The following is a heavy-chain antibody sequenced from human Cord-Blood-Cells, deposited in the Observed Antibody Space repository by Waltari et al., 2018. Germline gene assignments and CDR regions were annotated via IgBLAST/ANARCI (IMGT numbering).Heavy chain of an antibody. CDR1: GLNYRSDS. CDR3: ARGDSSSGYYAMDG. V-gene: IGHV3-21*01. J-gene: IGHJ6*02. Sequence: PRAESGGGVGKPGGSLRLSWSARGLNYRSDSMQWGSQAQGQGKGLEWVSSISSSSYIYHAAAVKGRFSISRDNAKNSLYLQMNSLRAEDTCVYNCARGDSSSGYYAMDGWGQGTTDTGSS. D-gene: IGHD6-6*01. CDR2: ISSSSYI.